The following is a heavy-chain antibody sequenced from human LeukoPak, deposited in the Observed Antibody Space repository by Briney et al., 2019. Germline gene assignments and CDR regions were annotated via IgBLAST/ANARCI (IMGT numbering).Heavy chain of an antibody. CDR1: GGSISSGSYY. CDR2: IYTSGST. CDR3: ARASSASPYYYDSSGYYYDNWFDP. V-gene: IGHV4-61*02. J-gene: IGHJ5*02. D-gene: IGHD3-22*01. Sequence: SQTLSLTCTVSGGSISSGSYYWSWIRQPAGKGLEWIGRIYTSGSTNYNPSLKSRVTISVGTSKNQFSLKLSSVTAADTAVYYCARASSASPYYYDSSGYYYDNWFDPWGQGTLVTVSS.